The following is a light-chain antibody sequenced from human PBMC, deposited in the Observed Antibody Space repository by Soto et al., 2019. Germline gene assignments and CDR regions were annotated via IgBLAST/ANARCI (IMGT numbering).Light chain of an antibody. CDR2: EVS. J-gene: IGLJ3*02. V-gene: IGLV2-14*01. Sequence: QSVLTQPASVSGSPGQSITISCTAASSDVSGYNYVSWYQQHPGKAPKLMIYEVSNRPSGISNRFSGSKSGNTASLTISGLQAEDEADYFCSTYTTSSTVEFGGGTKAHRP. CDR3: STYTTSSTVE. CDR1: SSDVSGYNY.